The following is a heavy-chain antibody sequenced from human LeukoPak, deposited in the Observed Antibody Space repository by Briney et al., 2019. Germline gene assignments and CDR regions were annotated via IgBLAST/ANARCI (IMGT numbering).Heavy chain of an antibody. Sequence: GGSLRLSCAASGFTFSDYYMSWVRQAPGKGLEWVSYISGSGSTIYYADSVKGRLTISRDNAKNSLYMQMNSVRAEDTAVCYSASVLRDIVRDAFDIWGQGTMVTVSS. J-gene: IGHJ3*02. CDR2: ISGSGSTI. V-gene: IGHV3-11*01. D-gene: IGHD2-15*01. CDR3: ASVLRDIVRDAFDI. CDR1: GFTFSDYY.